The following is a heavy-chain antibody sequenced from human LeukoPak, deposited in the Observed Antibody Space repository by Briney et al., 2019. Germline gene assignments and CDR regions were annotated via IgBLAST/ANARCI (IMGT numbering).Heavy chain of an antibody. J-gene: IGHJ6*03. CDR3: ARSGLGSGYYYLDV. V-gene: IGHV4-38-2*01. CDR2: IYHSGST. CDR1: GFFLSSGYY. Sequence: SETLSLSCAVSGFFLSSGYYWGWIRQPPEKGLEWIGNIYHSGSTYYNPSLKSRLTISVDTSKNHFSLKLNSVTAADTAVYYCARSGLGSGYYYLDVWGKGTTVTVSS. D-gene: IGHD2-15*01.